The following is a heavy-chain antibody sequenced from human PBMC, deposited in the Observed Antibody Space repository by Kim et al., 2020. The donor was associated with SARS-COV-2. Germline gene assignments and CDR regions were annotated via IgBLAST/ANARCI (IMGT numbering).Heavy chain of an antibody. D-gene: IGHD2-21*01. CDR1: GFTFNSYW. Sequence: GGSLRLSCAASGFTFNSYWMSWVRQAPGKGLEWVANTKYDGSAKNYVESIKGRFTISRDNAKNALYLQMNSLRVDDTAVYYCASGGYSKFDFWGQGTLVT. V-gene: IGHV3-7*01. CDR2: TKYDGSAK. J-gene: IGHJ4*02. CDR3: ASGGYSKFDF.